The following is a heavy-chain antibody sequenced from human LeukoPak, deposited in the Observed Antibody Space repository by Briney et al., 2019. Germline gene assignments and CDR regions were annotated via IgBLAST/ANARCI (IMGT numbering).Heavy chain of an antibody. J-gene: IGHJ3*02. CDR3: ARAPMIVTRGAFDI. D-gene: IGHD3-22*01. CDR1: GGSISSSSYY. CDR2: IYYSGST. Sequence: SETLSLTCTVSGGSISSSSYYRGWIRQPPGKGLEWIGSIYYSGSTYYNPSLKSRVTISVDTSKNQFSLKLSSVTAADTAVYYCARAPMIVTRGAFDIWGQGTMVTVSS. V-gene: IGHV4-39*07.